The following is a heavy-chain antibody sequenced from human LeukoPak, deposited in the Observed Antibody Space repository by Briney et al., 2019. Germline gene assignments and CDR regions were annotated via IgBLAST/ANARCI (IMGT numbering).Heavy chain of an antibody. V-gene: IGHV3-7*01. CDR1: GFTFSSYW. D-gene: IGHD3-3*01. Sequence: GGSLRLSCAASGFTFSSYWMSWVRQAPGKGLEWVANIKQDGSEKYYVDSVKGRFTISRDNAKNSLYLQMNSLRAEDTAVYYCARAYGDFWSGYYWGPMDVWDQGTTVTVSS. J-gene: IGHJ6*02. CDR3: ARAYGDFWSGYYWGPMDV. CDR2: IKQDGSEK.